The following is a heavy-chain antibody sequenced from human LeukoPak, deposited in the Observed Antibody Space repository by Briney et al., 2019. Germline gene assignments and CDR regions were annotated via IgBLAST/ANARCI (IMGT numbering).Heavy chain of an antibody. CDR3: ARGYDFWSGDYYGMDV. J-gene: IGHJ6*02. CDR1: GFTFSSYG. Sequence: PGGSLRLSCAASGFTFSSYGMHWVRQAPGKGLEWVAVISYDGSNKYYADSVKGRFTISRDNSKNTLYLQMNSLRAEDTAVYYCARGYDFWSGDYYGMDVWGQGTTVTVSS. CDR2: ISYDGSNK. V-gene: IGHV3-30*03. D-gene: IGHD3-3*01.